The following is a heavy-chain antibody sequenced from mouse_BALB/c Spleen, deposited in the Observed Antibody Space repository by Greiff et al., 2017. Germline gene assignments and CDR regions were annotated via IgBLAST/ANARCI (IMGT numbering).Heavy chain of an antibody. J-gene: IGHJ4*01. D-gene: IGHD1-1*01. CDR3: ARGRVVTTMDY. CDR1: GFTFSSYA. V-gene: IGHV5-6-5*01. CDR2: ISSGGST. Sequence: EVKLMESGGGLVKPGGSLKLSCAASGFTFSSYAMSWVRQTPEKRLEWVASISSGGSTYYPDSVKGRFTISRDNARNILYRQMSSLRSEDTAMYYCARGRVVTTMDYWGQGTSVTVSS.